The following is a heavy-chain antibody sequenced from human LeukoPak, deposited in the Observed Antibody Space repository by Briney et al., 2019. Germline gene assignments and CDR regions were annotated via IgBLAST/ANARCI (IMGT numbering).Heavy chain of an antibody. CDR2: ISSSGSTI. Sequence: PGGSLRLSCAASGFTFSSCEMNWVRQAPGKGLEWVSYISSSGSTIYYADSVKGRFTISRDNAKNSLYLQMNSLRAEDTAVYYCASFGSGSYVDYWGQGTLVTVSS. V-gene: IGHV3-48*03. CDR3: ASFGSGSYVDY. CDR1: GFTFSSCE. D-gene: IGHD3-10*01. J-gene: IGHJ4*02.